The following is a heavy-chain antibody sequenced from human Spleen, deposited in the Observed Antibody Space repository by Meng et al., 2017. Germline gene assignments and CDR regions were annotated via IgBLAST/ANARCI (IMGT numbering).Heavy chain of an antibody. CDR2: MNPNSGNT. CDR3: ARNSFYYDNGGYYKYYFDY. CDR1: GYTFNGYD. V-gene: IGHV1-8*03. Sequence: ASVKVSCKASGYTFNGYDVNWVRLAPGQGLQWMRWMNPNSGNTGYAQNFQGRVTINRNTSIRTGYMDLSSLRSEDTAVYYCARNSFYYDNGGYYKYYFDYWGQGTLVTVSS. J-gene: IGHJ4*02. D-gene: IGHD3-22*01.